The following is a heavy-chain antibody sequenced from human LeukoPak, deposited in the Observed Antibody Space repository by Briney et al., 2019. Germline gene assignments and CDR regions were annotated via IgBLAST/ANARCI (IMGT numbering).Heavy chain of an antibody. CDR2: ISGSDGST. CDR1: GFTFSSYA. D-gene: IGHD2-15*01. CDR3: AKSKVVAATMGRFDY. V-gene: IGHV3-23*01. J-gene: IGHJ4*02. Sequence: PGGSLRLSCAASGFTFSSYAMNWVRQAPGMGLEWVPAISGSDGSTYYADSVKGRFTISRDNSKNTLYLQMNSLRAEDTAVYYCAKSKVVAATMGRFDYWGQGTLVTVSS.